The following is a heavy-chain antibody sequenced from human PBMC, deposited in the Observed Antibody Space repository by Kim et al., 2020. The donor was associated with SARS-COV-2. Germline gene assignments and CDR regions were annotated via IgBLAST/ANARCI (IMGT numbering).Heavy chain of an antibody. CDR3: ARSRDIVVVPAAPTD. D-gene: IGHD2-2*01. V-gene: IGHV3-48*04. CDR1: GFTFSSYS. CDR2: ISSSSSTI. Sequence: GGSLRLSCAASGFTFSSYSMNWVRQAPGKGLEWVSYISSSSSTIYYADSVKGRFTISRDNAKNSLYLQMNSLRAEDTAVYYCARSRDIVVVPAAPTDWGQGKMVTVSS. J-gene: IGHJ3*01.